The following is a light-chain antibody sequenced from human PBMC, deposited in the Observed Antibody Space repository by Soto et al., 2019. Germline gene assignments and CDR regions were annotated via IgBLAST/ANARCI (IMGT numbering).Light chain of an antibody. J-gene: IGKJ1*01. Sequence: DIQMTQSPSSLSASVGDRVTITCRASQSISSYLNWYQQKPGKAPKLLIYAASSLQSGVPSRFSDSGSWTDFTLTISSLQPEDFSTYYCQQSYSTPRTFGQGTKIDIK. V-gene: IGKV1-39*01. CDR1: QSISSY. CDR2: AAS. CDR3: QQSYSTPRT.